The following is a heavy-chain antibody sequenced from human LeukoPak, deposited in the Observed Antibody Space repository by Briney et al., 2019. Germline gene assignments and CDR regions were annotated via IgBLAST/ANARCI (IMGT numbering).Heavy chain of an antibody. CDR1: GGSISSYY. J-gene: IGHJ4*02. Sequence: SETLSLTCTVSGGSISSYYWSWIRQPPGKGLEWVGYIYYSGSTNYNPSLKSRVTISVDTSKNQFSLKLSSVTAADTAVYYCASGYSSSWLLDYWGQGTLVTVSS. V-gene: IGHV4-59*01. CDR3: ASGYSSSWLLDY. CDR2: IYYSGST. D-gene: IGHD6-13*01.